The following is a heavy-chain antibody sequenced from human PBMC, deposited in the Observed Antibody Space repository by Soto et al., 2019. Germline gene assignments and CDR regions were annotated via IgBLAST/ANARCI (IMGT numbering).Heavy chain of an antibody. CDR3: ARYIPGVRYYGMDV. D-gene: IGHD2-2*01. Sequence: GGPLILSCPASEFTFSRYAMKWVRQAPGKGLEWVSLIGESGTPTYYADSVKGRFTISRDNSGNTLFLEMYSLRAEDTAVYYCARYIPGVRYYGMDVWGQGTTVTVSS. V-gene: IGHV3-23*01. CDR2: IGESGTPT. CDR1: EFTFSRYA. J-gene: IGHJ6*02.